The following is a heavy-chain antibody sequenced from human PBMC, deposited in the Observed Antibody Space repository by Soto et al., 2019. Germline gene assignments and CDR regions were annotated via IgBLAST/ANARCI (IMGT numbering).Heavy chain of an antibody. V-gene: IGHV3-49*03. J-gene: IGHJ6*03. CDR2: IRSKAYGGTT. CDR3: TRDPVVIVSYYYMDV. Sequence: GGSLRLSCTASGFTFGDYAMSWFRQAPGKGLEWVGFIRSKAYGGTTEYAASVKGRFTISRDDSKSIAYLQMNSLKTEDTAVYYCTRDPVVIVSYYYMDVWGKGTTVTVSS. D-gene: IGHD3-16*02. CDR1: GFTFGDYA.